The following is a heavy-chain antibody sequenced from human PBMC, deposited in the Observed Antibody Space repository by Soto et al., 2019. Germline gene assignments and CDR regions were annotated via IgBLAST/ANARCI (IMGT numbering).Heavy chain of an antibody. CDR2: IIPMFGTA. D-gene: IGHD5-18*01. CDR1: GGTFSTYA. Sequence: QVQLVQSGAEVKKPESSVKVSCKAPGGTFSTYAISWVRQAPGQGLEWMGGIIPMFGTANYAQRFQDRVTITADESTNLVYMELSSLRSEDTAVYFCASGIQLWLRRINTGYSGWGKGTLVSVSS. J-gene: IGHJ4*02. V-gene: IGHV1-69*12. CDR3: ASGIQLWLRRINTGYSG.